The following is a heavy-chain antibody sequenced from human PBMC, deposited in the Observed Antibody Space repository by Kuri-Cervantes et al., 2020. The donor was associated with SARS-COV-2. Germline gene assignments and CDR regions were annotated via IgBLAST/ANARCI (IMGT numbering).Heavy chain of an antibody. J-gene: IGHJ4*02. V-gene: IGHV3-23*01. CDR2: ISGSGGST. CDR3: ARLLGSVEWFWFDGAGSYSFDY. Sequence: GESLKISCAASGFTFSSYAMSWVRQAPGKGLEWVSAISGSGGSTYYADSVKGRFTISRDNSKNTLYLQMNSLRAEDTAVYCCARLLGSVEWFWFDGAGSYSFDYWGQGTLVTVSS. D-gene: IGHD3-10*01. CDR1: GFTFSSYA.